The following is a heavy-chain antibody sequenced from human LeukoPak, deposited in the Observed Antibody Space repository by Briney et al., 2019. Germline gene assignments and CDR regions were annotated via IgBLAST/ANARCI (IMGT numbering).Heavy chain of an antibody. J-gene: IGHJ4*02. D-gene: IGHD3-9*01. CDR3: AKVKNDILTGYYPYYFDY. CDR2: ISGSGGST. CDR1: GFTFSSYA. V-gene: IGHV3-23*01. Sequence: GGSLRLSCAASGFTFSSYAMSSVRQAPGKGLEWVSAISGSGGSTYYADSVKGRFTISRDNSKNTLYLQMNSLRAEDTAVYYCAKVKNDILTGYYPYYFDYWGQGTLVTVSS.